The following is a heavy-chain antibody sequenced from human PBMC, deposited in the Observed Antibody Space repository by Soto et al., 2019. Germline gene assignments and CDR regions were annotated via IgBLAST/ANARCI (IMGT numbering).Heavy chain of an antibody. CDR1: GFTFSSYG. D-gene: IGHD4-17*01. CDR2: ISSDGSNK. Sequence: QVQLVESGGGVVQPGRSLRLSCAASGFTFSSYGLLWVRQAPGKGLEWVAVISSDGSNKYHADSVKGRFTISRDNSMDTLYLQMHSLRIEDTAVYYCVRAPGYGGSTWNFDLWGRGTLVTVSS. V-gene: IGHV3-30-3*01. J-gene: IGHJ2*01. CDR3: VRAPGYGGSTWNFDL.